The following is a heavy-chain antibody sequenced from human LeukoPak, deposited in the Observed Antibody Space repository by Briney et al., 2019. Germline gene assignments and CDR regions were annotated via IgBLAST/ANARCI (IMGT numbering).Heavy chain of an antibody. CDR2: ISYDGSNK. CDR3: ARDHPESSGWSSLPYYYYGMDV. Sequence: PGRSLRLSCAASGFTFSSYAMHWVRQAPGKGLEWVAVISYDGSNKYYADSVKGRFTTSRDNSKNTLYLQMNSLRAEDTAVYYCARDHPESSGWSSLPYYYYGMDVWGQGTTVTVSS. D-gene: IGHD6-19*01. V-gene: IGHV3-30-3*01. J-gene: IGHJ6*02. CDR1: GFTFSSYA.